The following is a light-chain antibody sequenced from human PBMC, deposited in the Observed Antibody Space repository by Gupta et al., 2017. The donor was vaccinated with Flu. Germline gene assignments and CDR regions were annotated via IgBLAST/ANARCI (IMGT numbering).Light chain of an antibody. Sequence: VQCYQQRAGSSPTTVIYEDNQRPCGVTDRFSCSIDRSSNAASLTISGLKTEDEADYYCQSYASSNYWVFGGGTKLTVL. V-gene: IGLV6-57*01. J-gene: IGLJ3*02. CDR2: EDN. CDR3: QSYASSNYWV.